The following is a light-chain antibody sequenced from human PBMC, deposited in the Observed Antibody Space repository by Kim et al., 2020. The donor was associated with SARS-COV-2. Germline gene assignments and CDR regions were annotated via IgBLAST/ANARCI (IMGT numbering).Light chain of an antibody. CDR1: QCISNY. J-gene: IGKJ1*01. CDR2: AAS. Sequence: ASVGNRVTITCRASQCISNYLNWYQQKPGKAPKLLIYAASSLQSGVPARFSGSGSGTDFTLTISSLQPEDFASYYCQQSYSTLWTFGQGTKVDIK. CDR3: QQSYSTLWT. V-gene: IGKV1-39*01.